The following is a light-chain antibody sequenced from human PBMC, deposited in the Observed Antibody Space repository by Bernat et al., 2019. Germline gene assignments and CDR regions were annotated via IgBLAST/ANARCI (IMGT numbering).Light chain of an antibody. CDR3: SSSAGSNRVI. CDR2: EVR. V-gene: IGLV2-8*01. Sequence: QSALTQPPSVSGSPGQSVTISCTGTSSDIGGYNYVSWYKQHPGKAPELLIYEVRERRSGVPDRFSGAESENTASLTVSGLQVEDEAIYHCSSSAGSNRVIFGGGTKLPVL. J-gene: IGLJ2*01. CDR1: SSDIGGYNY.